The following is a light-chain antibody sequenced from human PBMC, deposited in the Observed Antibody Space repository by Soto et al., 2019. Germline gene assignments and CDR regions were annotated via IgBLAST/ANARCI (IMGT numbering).Light chain of an antibody. CDR3: HQRQSWPRT. J-gene: IGKJ1*01. V-gene: IGKV3-11*01. Sequence: EIVLTQSPATLSSFPVDRVTLSGRASQAVNTRLAWYQHKPGQAPRLLIYLTSNRAAGIPARFSGSGSGTDFTLTISDVEPEDFAVYYCHQRQSWPRTFGQGTKVDSK. CDR2: LTS. CDR1: QAVNTR.